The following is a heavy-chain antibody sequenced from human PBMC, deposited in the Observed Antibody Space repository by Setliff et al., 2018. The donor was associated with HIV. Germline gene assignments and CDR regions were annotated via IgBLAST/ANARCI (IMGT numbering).Heavy chain of an antibody. J-gene: IGHJ6*02. CDR1: GGTFSSYG. CDR2: IIPMFGTG. D-gene: IGHD6-19*01. Sequence: SVKVSCNASGGTFSSYGISWVRQAPGQGLEWMGAIIPMFGTGFYAQKFQGRVTITTDESRTTSYMELSSLRFEDTAVYFCARVAHSSSYHYYGMDVWGQGTTVTVSS. V-gene: IGHV1-69*05. CDR3: ARVAHSSSYHYYGMDV.